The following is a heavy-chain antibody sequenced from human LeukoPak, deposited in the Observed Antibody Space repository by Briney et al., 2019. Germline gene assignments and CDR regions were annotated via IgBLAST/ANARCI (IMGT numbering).Heavy chain of an antibody. J-gene: IGHJ4*02. CDR2: ISGSGLMT. Sequence: GGSLRLSCAASGFTFSDYAMTWVRQAPGKGLEWVATISGSGLMTYYADSVKGRFTISRDNSKNTLYLQMNSLRAEDAAVYYCARVTYGSGTYGAFDYWGQGTLVTVSS. D-gene: IGHD3-10*01. CDR1: GFTFSDYA. CDR3: ARVTYGSGTYGAFDY. V-gene: IGHV3-23*01.